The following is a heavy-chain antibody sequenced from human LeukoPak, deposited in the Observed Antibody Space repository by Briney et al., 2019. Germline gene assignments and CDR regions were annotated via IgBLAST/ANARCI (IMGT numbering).Heavy chain of an antibody. CDR3: AREGYSSSWYDY. J-gene: IGHJ4*02. CDR2: IYYSGST. Sequence: SETLSLTCTVSGGSISSGGYYWSWIRQPPGKGLEWIGYIYYSGSTNYNPSLKSRVTISVDTSKNQFSLKLSSVTAADTAVYYCAREGYSSSWYDYWGQGTLVTVSS. V-gene: IGHV4-61*08. D-gene: IGHD6-13*01. CDR1: GGSISSGGYY.